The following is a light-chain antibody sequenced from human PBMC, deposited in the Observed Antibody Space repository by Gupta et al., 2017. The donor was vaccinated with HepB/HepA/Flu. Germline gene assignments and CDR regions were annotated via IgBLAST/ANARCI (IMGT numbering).Light chain of an antibody. CDR2: GNN. V-gene: IGLV1-47*01. CDR1: SSNIGSSF. J-gene: IGLJ2*01. Sequence: SVLTQPPSASGTPGQRVTISCSGGSSNIGSSFVYWYQQLPGTAPKLLIYGNNERRSGGPDRFSGSKYGTSASLTISGRRAEDEADYYCAAGDVSRSGVVFGGGTKLTVL. CDR3: AAGDVSRSGVV.